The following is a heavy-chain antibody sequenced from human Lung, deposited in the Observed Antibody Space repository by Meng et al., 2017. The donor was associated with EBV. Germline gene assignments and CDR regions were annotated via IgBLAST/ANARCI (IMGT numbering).Heavy chain of an antibody. V-gene: IGHV6-1*01. Sequence: QGQMQQSGPGLVKPPQTLSLTCALSGDSVSSNSAAWNWIRQSPSRGLEWLGRTYYRSKWYNDYAVSVKSRITINPDTSKNQFSLQLNSVTPEDTAVYYCASSRPLAGNWNYHYWGQGTLVTVSS. CDR1: GDSVSSNSAA. CDR2: TYYRSKWYN. J-gene: IGHJ4*02. CDR3: ASSRPLAGNWNYHY. D-gene: IGHD1-7*01.